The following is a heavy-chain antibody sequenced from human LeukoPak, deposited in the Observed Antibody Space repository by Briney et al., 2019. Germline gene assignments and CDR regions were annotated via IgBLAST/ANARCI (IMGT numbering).Heavy chain of an antibody. D-gene: IGHD4-17*01. CDR3: ARDDYGFDY. V-gene: IGHV4-38-2*02. CDR2: IYHSGST. CDR1: GYSISSGYY. J-gene: IGHJ4*02. Sequence: SETLSLTCTVSGYSISSGYYWGWIRQPPGKGLEWIGSIYHSGSTYYNPSLKSRVTISVDTSKNQFSLKLSSVTAADTAVYYCARDDYGFDYWGQGTLVTVSS.